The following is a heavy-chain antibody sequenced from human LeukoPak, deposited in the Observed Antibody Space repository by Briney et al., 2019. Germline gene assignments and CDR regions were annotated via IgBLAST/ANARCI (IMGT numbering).Heavy chain of an antibody. V-gene: IGHV1-69*05. CDR2: IIPIFGTA. J-gene: IGHJ6*03. D-gene: IGHD2-2*01. Sequence: SVKVSCKASGGTFSSYAISWVRQAPGQGLEWMGGIIPIFGTANYAQKFQGRVTITTDESTSTAYMELSSLRSEDTAVYYCARSQYQLPGTNYYYYMDVWGKGTTVTVSS. CDR3: ARSQYQLPGTNYYYYMDV. CDR1: GGTFSSYA.